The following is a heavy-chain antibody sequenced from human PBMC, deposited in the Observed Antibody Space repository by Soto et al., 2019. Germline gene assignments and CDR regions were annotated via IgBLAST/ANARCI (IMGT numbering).Heavy chain of an antibody. J-gene: IGHJ6*02. CDR2: INPSGGST. CDR1: GYTFTSYY. Sequence: GASVKVSCKASGYTFTSYYMHWVRQAPGQGLEWMGIINPSGGSTSYAQKFQGRVTMTRDTSTSTVYMELSSLRSEDTAVYYCARDGASTYSSSSYYYYYGMDVWSQGTTVTVSS. V-gene: IGHV1-46*01. D-gene: IGHD6-6*01. CDR3: ARDGASTYSSSSYYYYYGMDV.